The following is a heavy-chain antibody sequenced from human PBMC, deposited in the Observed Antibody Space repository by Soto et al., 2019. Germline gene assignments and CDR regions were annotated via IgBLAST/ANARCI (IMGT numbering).Heavy chain of an antibody. Sequence: ASVKVSCKASGYSFISHYIHWVRQAPGQGIEWMGCISAYNGNTNYAQKLQGRVTMTTDTSTSTAYMELRSLRSDDTAVYYCAVLGWGYCSGGSCPDYWGQGTLVTVSS. D-gene: IGHD2-15*01. CDR1: GYSFISHY. CDR2: ISAYNGNT. J-gene: IGHJ4*02. CDR3: AVLGWGYCSGGSCPDY. V-gene: IGHV1-18*01.